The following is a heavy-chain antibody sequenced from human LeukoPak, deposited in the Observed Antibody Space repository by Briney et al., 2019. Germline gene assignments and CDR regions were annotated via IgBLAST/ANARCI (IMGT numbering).Heavy chain of an antibody. CDR3: ARGGMITFGGVIVDDYFDY. D-gene: IGHD3-16*02. CDR2: INHSGST. J-gene: IGHJ4*02. V-gene: IGHV4-34*01. CDR1: GGSFSGYY. Sequence: SETLSLTCAAYGGSFSGYYWSWIRQPPGKGLEWIGEINHSGSTNYNPSLKSRVTISVDTSKNQFSLKLSSVTAADTAVYYCARGGMITFGGVIVDDYFDYWGQGTLVTVSS.